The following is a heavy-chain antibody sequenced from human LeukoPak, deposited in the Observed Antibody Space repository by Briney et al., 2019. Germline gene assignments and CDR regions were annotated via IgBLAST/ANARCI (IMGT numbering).Heavy chain of an antibody. CDR2: IYYSGCT. D-gene: IGHD3-22*01. V-gene: IGHV4-39*01. CDR1: GGSISINTYY. CDR3: ARLGTGYDSSGYSIGWCVL. Sequence: SETLSLTCIVSGGSISINTYYWGWIRQPPGKGLECIGNIYYSGCTYYNPSLKSRVTISVDTSKNQFFLRLSSVAAADTAVYYCARLGTGYDSSGYSIGWCVLWGRGTLVSLS. J-gene: IGHJ4*02.